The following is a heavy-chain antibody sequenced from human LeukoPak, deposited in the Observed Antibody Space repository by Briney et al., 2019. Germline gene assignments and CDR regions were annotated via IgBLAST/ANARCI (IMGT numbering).Heavy chain of an antibody. CDR3: ARYKWDLPVHGHDAFDI. D-gene: IGHD1-26*01. CDR2: ISYSATTI. Sequence: GGSLRLSCAPSGFTFSDYYMSWVRQAPGKGLEGRSYISYSATTIYYADSVKGRFTISRDNAKNSLFLQMNSLGADDTAVYYCARYKWDLPVHGHDAFDIWGQGTMVTVSS. J-gene: IGHJ3*02. V-gene: IGHV3-11*01. CDR1: GFTFSDYY.